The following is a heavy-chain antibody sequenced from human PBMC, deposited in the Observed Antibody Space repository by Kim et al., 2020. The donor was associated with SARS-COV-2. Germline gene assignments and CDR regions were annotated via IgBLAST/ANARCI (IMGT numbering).Heavy chain of an antibody. Sequence: SETLSLTCSVSGGSITPYYWNWIRQPPGKGLEWIGYILYTGVTYYNPSLKSRVTMSIGPSENQFSLKLTSVTAADTAVYYCARETADYNANWNLFDHWGQGTLVTVSA. V-gene: IGHV4-59*12. D-gene: IGHD1-20*01. J-gene: IGHJ4*02. CDR2: ILYTGVT. CDR1: GGSITPYY. CDR3: ARETADYNANWNLFDH.